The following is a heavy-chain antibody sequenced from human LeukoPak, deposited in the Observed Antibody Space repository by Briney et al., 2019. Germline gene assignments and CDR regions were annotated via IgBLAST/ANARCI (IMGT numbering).Heavy chain of an antibody. CDR1: GGSFSGYY. V-gene: IGHV4-34*01. CDR2: INHSGST. J-gene: IGHJ4*02. D-gene: IGHD3-16*02. Sequence: SETLSLTCDVYGGSFSGYYWSWIRQHPGKGLEWIGEINHSGSTNYNPSLKSRVTISVDTSKNQFSLKLSSVTAADTAVYYCARGALWDYVWGSYRYSFDYWGQGALVTVSS. CDR3: ARGALWDYVWGSYRYSFDY.